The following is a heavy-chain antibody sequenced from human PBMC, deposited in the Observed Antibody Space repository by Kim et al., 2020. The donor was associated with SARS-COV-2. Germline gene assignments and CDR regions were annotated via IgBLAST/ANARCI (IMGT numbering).Heavy chain of an antibody. V-gene: IGHV3-15*01. Sequence: GGSLRLSCAASGFTFSNAWMSWVRHAPGKGLEWVGRIKSNTDGGTTDYAAPVKGRFTISRDDSKNTLYLQMNILKTEETAVYYCSTDRYMYYDILNGYYFSPYYFDYWGQGTLVTVSS. J-gene: IGHJ4*02. D-gene: IGHD3-9*01. CDR1: GFTFSNAW. CDR3: STDRYMYYDILNGYYFSPYYFDY. CDR2: IKSNTDGGTT.